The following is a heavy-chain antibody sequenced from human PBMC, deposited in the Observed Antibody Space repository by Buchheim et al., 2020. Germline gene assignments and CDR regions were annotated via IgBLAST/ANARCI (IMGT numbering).Heavy chain of an antibody. CDR2: ISSSSSYI. CDR1: GFTFSSYT. V-gene: IGHV3-21*01. Sequence: EVQLEESGGGLVKPGGSLRLSCAASGFTFSSYTMSWVRQAPGKGLEWVSSISSSSSYIYYADSVKGRFTISRDNAKNSLYLQMNSLRAEDTAVYYCARSPLGAYYYYGMDVWGQGTT. CDR3: ARSPLGAYYYYGMDV. D-gene: IGHD1-26*01. J-gene: IGHJ6*02.